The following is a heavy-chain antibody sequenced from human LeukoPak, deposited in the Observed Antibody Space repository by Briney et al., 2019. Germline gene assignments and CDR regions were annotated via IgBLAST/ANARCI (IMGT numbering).Heavy chain of an antibody. CDR3: ARDRGYGDYGSGDAFDI. D-gene: IGHD4-17*01. CDR2: INNDGSST. CDR1: GFTFSSYW. V-gene: IGHV3-74*01. J-gene: IGHJ3*02. Sequence: PGGSLRLSCAASGFTFSSYWMHWVRQAPGKGLVWVSRINNDGSSTSYADSAKGRFTISRDNAKNTLYLQMNSLRAEDTAVYYCARDRGYGDYGSGDAFDIWSQGTMVTVSS.